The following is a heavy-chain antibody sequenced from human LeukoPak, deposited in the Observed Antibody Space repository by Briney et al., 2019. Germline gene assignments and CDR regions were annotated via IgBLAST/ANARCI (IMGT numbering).Heavy chain of an antibody. CDR1: GDSINSLDL. CDR3: AGLVGRYSSGLFYYYFDY. V-gene: IGHV4-4*02. Sequence: SGTLSLTCTVSGDSINSLDLWSWVRQPPGKGLEWIGEMYLSGTTHSNPSVKSRVTISIDKSKNQFFLNLSSVTAADTAVYYCAGLVGRYSSGLFYYYFDYWGQGTLVTVSS. CDR2: MYLSGTT. D-gene: IGHD3-22*01. J-gene: IGHJ4*02.